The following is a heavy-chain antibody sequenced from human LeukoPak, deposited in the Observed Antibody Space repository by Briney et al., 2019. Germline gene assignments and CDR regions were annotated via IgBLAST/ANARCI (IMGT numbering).Heavy chain of an antibody. V-gene: IGHV1-24*01. J-gene: IGHJ4*02. CDR3: AREIGPRQLHLWGSAFDS. Sequence: ASVKVSCKVSGYTLTELSMHWVRQAPGKGLEWMGGFDPEDGETIYAQKFQGRVTMTRDTSTSTVYMELSRLRSEDTAVYYCAREIGPRQLHLWGSAFDSWGQGTLVTVSS. CDR2: FDPEDGET. D-gene: IGHD5-18*01. CDR1: GYTLTELS.